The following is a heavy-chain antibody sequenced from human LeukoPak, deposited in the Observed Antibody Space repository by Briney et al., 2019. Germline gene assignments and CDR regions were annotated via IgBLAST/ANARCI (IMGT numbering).Heavy chain of an antibody. CDR2: IKQDGSGK. CDR1: GFTFSSYW. D-gene: IGHD3-3*01. Sequence: GGSLRLSCAATGFTFSSYWMSWVRQAPGKGLEWVANIKQDGSGKNYVDSVKGRFTISRDNAKKSLYLQMNSLRAEDTAVYYCARYFWSGYYSRYFDYWGQGTLVTVSS. J-gene: IGHJ4*02. V-gene: IGHV3-7*01. CDR3: ARYFWSGYYSRYFDY.